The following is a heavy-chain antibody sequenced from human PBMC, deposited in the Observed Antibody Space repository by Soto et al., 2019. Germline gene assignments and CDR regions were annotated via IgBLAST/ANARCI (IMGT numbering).Heavy chain of an antibody. CDR2: ITSSSSYT. CDR1: GSSFSDYY. Sequence: GGSLRLSCAASGSSFSDYYMSWIRQSPGKGLEWLSYITSSSSYTHYADSVKGRFTISRDNAKNSLYLQMNSLRADDTAVYYRAGGQDNLAVNFDYWGQGTPVTVSS. V-gene: IGHV3-11*03. CDR3: AGGQDNLAVNFDY. J-gene: IGHJ4*02. D-gene: IGHD1-1*01.